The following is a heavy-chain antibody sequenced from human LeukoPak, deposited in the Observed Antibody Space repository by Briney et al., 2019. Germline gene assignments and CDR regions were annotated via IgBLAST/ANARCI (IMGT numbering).Heavy chain of an antibody. D-gene: IGHD6-13*01. CDR2: IYYSGST. CDR3: ARADSSSWLYYFDY. Sequence: SETLSLTCTVSGGSISSSSYYWGWIRRPPGKGLEWIGSIYYSGSTYYNPSLKSRVTISVDTSKNQFSLKLSSVTAADTAVYYCARADSSSWLYYFDYWGQGTLVTVSS. J-gene: IGHJ4*02. V-gene: IGHV4-39*07. CDR1: GGSISSSSYY.